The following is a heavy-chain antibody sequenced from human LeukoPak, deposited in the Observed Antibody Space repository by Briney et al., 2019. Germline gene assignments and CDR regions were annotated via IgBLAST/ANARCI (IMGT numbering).Heavy chain of an antibody. J-gene: IGHJ3*02. CDR1: GFTFSSYA. Sequence: PGGSLRLSCAASGFTFSSYAMHWVRQAPGKGLEWVAVISYDGSNKYYADSVKGRFTISRDNSKNTLYLQMNSLRAEDTAVYYCARQNDYSVAFDIWGQGTMVTVSS. CDR2: ISYDGSNK. CDR3: ARQNDYSVAFDI. V-gene: IGHV3-30-3*01. D-gene: IGHD4-11*01.